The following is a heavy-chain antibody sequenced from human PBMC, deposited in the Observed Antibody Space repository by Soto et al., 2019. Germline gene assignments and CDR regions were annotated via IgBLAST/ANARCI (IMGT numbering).Heavy chain of an antibody. CDR2: VRGGGRNT. Sequence: WGSLRLSCASSGVTVNSYYMSLAREGPGKGLEWVSGVRGGGRNTYYADSVKGRCTISRDNAKNSLYLQMNSLRAEDTAVYYCARDRYSYYDSWSGSLPYYYYGMDVWGQGTTVTVSS. D-gene: IGHD3-3*01. CDR1: GVTVNSYY. J-gene: IGHJ6*02. CDR3: ARDRYSYYDSWSGSLPYYYYGMDV. V-gene: IGHV3-21*01.